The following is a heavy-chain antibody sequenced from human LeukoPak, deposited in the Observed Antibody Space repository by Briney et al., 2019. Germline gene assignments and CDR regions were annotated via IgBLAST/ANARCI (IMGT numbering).Heavy chain of an antibody. Sequence: GESLKISCKGSGYSFTSYWIGWVRQMPGKGLEWMGIIYPGDSDTRYSPSFQGQVTISADKSISTAYLQWSSLKASDTAMCYCARRYYDILTGPGAFDIWGQGTMVTVSS. CDR1: GYSFTSYW. CDR3: ARRYYDILTGPGAFDI. CDR2: IYPGDSDT. J-gene: IGHJ3*02. D-gene: IGHD3-9*01. V-gene: IGHV5-51*01.